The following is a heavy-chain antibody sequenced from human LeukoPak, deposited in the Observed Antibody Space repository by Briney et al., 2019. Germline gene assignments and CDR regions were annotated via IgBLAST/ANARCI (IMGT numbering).Heavy chain of an antibody. V-gene: IGHV3-23*01. CDR2: ISGSGGST. CDR3: AKVRDTRDWYKDAFDI. CDR1: GFTFSSYA. J-gene: IGHJ3*02. D-gene: IGHD6-19*01. Sequence: GGSLRLSCAASGFTFSSYAMSWVRQAPGKGLEWVSGISGSGGSTYYADSVKGRFTISRDNSKNTLYLQMSSLRAEDTAMYYCAKVRDTRDWYKDAFDIWGQGTMVTVSS.